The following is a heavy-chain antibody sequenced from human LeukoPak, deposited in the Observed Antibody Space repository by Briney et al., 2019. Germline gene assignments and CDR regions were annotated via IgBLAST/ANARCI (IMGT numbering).Heavy chain of an antibody. CDR1: GGSFSGYY. CDR2: INHSGST. Sequence: SETMSLTCAVYGGSFSGYYWSWIRQPPGKGLEWIGEINHSGSTNYNPSLKSRVTISVDTSKNQFSLKLSSVTAADAAIYYCARDYYLYYMDVWGKGTTVTVSS. V-gene: IGHV4-34*01. CDR3: ARDYYLYYMDV. J-gene: IGHJ6*03.